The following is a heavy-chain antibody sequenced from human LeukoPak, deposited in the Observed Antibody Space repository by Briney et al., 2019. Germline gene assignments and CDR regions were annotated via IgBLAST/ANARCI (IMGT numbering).Heavy chain of an antibody. CDR1: GSTFTNYG. CDR3: ARGSDCGGDCYPGWFDP. CDR2: ISAYNGNT. D-gene: IGHD2-21*02. J-gene: IGHJ5*02. Sequence: GAPVKVSCKASGSTFTNYGFSWVRQAPGQGLEWMGWISAYNGNTNYAQKVQGRVTMTTDTSTSTAYMALRSLRSDDTAVYYCARGSDCGGDCYPGWFDPWGQGTLVTVSS. V-gene: IGHV1-18*01.